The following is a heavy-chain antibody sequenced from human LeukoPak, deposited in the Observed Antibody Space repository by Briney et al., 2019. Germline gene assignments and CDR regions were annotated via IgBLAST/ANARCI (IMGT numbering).Heavy chain of an antibody. CDR2: IYYSGST. CDR3: ARDKGYDSRAFDI. J-gene: IGHJ3*02. Sequence: SETLSLTCTVSGASISSFYWSWIRQPPGKGLDWIGYIYYSGSTSYNPSLKSRVTISVDTSKNQFSLKLSSVTAADTAVYYCARDKGYDSRAFDIWGQGTMVTVSS. V-gene: IGHV4-59*12. CDR1: GASISSFY. D-gene: IGHD3-22*01.